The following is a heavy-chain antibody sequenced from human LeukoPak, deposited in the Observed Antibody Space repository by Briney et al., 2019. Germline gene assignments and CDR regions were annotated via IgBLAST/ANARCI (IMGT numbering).Heavy chain of an antibody. J-gene: IGHJ4*02. CDR3: ARQGSFFDY. V-gene: IGHV4-59*08. CDR2: IYYSGST. Sequence: SETLSLTCTVSGGSISSYYWSWIRQPPGKGLEWIGYIYYSGSTNYTPSLKSRVTISVDTSKNQFSLKLSSVTAADTAVYYCARQGSFFDYWGQGTLVTVSS. D-gene: IGHD6-19*01. CDR1: GGSISSYY.